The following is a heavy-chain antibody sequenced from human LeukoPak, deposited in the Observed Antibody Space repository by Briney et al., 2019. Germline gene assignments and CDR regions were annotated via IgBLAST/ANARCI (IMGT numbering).Heavy chain of an antibody. CDR1: GYAFNTYW. D-gene: IGHD6-13*01. J-gene: IGHJ4*02. CDR2: INPGDSDP. Sequence: GESLKISCQASGYAFNTYWIGWVRQMPGKGLEWMGIINPGDSDPRYSPSFQGRATISADRSISTAYLQWSSLKASDTAMYYCARHGVGSSWFGFDFWGQGTLVTVSS. V-gene: IGHV5-51*01. CDR3: ARHGVGSSWFGFDF.